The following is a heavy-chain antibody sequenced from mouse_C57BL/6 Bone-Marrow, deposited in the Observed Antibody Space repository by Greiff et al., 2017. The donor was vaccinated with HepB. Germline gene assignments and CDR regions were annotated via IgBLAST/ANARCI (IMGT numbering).Heavy chain of an antibody. CDR2: IYPGGGYT. V-gene: IGHV1-63*01. CDR3: ARYSSYFDV. Sequence: VQLQESGAELVRPGTSVKMSCKASGYTFTNYWICWAKQRPGHGLEWIGDIYPGGGYTNYNEKFKGKATLTADKSSSTAYMQFSSLTSEDSALYYCARYSSYFDVWGTGTTVTVSS. CDR1: GYTFTNYW. J-gene: IGHJ1*03.